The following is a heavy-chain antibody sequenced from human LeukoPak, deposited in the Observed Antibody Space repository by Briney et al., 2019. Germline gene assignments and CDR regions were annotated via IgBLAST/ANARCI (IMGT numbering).Heavy chain of an antibody. CDR2: ISGSGGGT. CDR3: SKDPAAPGTAEYFQH. CDR1: GFTFSLYD. D-gene: IGHD6-13*01. V-gene: IGHV3-23*01. J-gene: IGHJ1*01. Sequence: GGSLRLSCAASGFTFSLYDMSWVRQAPGKGLEWVSGISGSGGGTYYADSVKGRFTISRDNSKNTLFLQMNSLRAEDTAVYYCSKDPAAPGTAEYFQHWGQGTLVTVSS.